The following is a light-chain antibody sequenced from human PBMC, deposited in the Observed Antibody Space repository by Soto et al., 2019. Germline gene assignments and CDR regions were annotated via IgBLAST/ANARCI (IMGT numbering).Light chain of an antibody. CDR1: TGAVTSGHY. Sequence: QAVVTQEPSLTVSPGGIVTLTCGSSTGAVTSGHYPYWFQQKPGQAPRTLIFNTNNKHSWTPARFSGSLLGGKAALTLSGAQPEDEAGYYCLLAYSGDREVFGGGTQLTVL. CDR2: NTN. V-gene: IGLV7-46*01. CDR3: LLAYSGDREV. J-gene: IGLJ3*02.